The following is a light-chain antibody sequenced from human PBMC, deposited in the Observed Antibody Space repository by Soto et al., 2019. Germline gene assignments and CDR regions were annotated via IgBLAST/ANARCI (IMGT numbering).Light chain of an antibody. Sequence: QSVLTHPRSLSGAPGQAVTISCTGTSSGVGGYNYVSWYQQHPGKAPKLMIYDVNKRPSGVPDRFSGSKSGNTASLTISGLQAEDEADYYCCSYAGSYTLVFGTGTKVTVL. J-gene: IGLJ1*01. V-gene: IGLV2-11*01. CDR3: CSYAGSYTLV. CDR2: DVN. CDR1: SSGVGGYNY.